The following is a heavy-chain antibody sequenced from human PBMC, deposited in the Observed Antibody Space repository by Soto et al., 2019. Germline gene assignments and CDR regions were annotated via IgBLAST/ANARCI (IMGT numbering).Heavy chain of an antibody. CDR3: ARHDRDYGDQIDF. CDR2: ISNTGST. CDR1: GGSVSSSGYY. V-gene: IGHV4-39*01. D-gene: IGHD4-17*01. J-gene: IGHJ4*02. Sequence: SETLSLTCTVSGGSVSSSGYYWGWVRQPTGKGLEWIGSISNTGSTHYNPSLKSRLTVSVDTPKNQFSLKLNSVTAADTAIYYCARHDRDYGDQIDFWGRGTPVTVSS.